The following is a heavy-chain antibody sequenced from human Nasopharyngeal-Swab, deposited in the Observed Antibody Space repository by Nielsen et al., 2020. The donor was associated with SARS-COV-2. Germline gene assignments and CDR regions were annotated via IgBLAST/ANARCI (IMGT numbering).Heavy chain of an antibody. CDR1: GFTFSSYS. D-gene: IGHD6-19*01. J-gene: IGHJ4*02. Sequence: GESLKISCAASGFTFSSYSMNWVRQAPGKGLGWVANIKQDGSEKYYVDSVKGRFTISRDNAKNSLYLQMNSLRAEDTAVYYCARAGSSGWYYYFDYWGQGTLVTVSS. CDR2: IKQDGSEK. V-gene: IGHV3-7*01. CDR3: ARAGSSGWYYYFDY.